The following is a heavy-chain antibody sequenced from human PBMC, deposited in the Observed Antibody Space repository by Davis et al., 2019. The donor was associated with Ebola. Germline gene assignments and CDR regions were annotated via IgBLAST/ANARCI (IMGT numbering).Heavy chain of an antibody. CDR1: GDSVSRTSGA. Sequence: PSETLSLTCAISGDSVSRTSGAWNWIRQSPSRGLEWLGRIYYKSKWNNDYAVSVKSRITINPDTSKNQFSLQLNSVTPEDTAVYYCARFDCGSRTPDCWGQGTLATVSS. D-gene: IGHD5-12*01. CDR3: ARFDCGSRTPDC. CDR2: IYYKSKWNN. V-gene: IGHV6-1*01. J-gene: IGHJ4*02.